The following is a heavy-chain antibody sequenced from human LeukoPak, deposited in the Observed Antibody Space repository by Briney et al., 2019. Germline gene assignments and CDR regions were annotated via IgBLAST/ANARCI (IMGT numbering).Heavy chain of an antibody. Sequence: GALLKKYRKSSGYSNSIHFIGWVSLIKRKGLEWVGIIYPGDSETRYSPPFQGQVTISADKSISTVYLQWSSLKASDTAMYYCARRHYDSSGYYYVTDDAFDIWGQGTMVTVSS. CDR2: IYPGDSET. CDR3: ARRHYDSSGYYYVTDDAFDI. V-gene: IGHV5-51*01. D-gene: IGHD3-22*01. J-gene: IGHJ3*02. CDR1: GYSNSIHF.